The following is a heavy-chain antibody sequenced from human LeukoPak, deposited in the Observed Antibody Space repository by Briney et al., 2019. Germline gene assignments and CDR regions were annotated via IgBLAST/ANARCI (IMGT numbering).Heavy chain of an antibody. J-gene: IGHJ6*02. CDR1: GGSISSYY. CDR3: ARDTGYSSSWYSYYYYGMDV. CDR2: IYYSGST. D-gene: IGHD6-13*01. V-gene: IGHV4-59*12. Sequence: PSETLSLTCTVSGGSISSYYWSWIRQPPGKGLEWIGYIYYSGSTNYNPSLKSRVTISVDTSKNQFSLKLSSVTAADTAVYYCARDTGYSSSWYSYYYYGMDVWGQGTTVTVSS.